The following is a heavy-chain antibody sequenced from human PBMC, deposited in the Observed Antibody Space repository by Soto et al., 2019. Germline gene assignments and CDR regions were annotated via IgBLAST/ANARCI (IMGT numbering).Heavy chain of an antibody. V-gene: IGHV4-59*01. CDR3: AGGFGTTVTTFDY. Sequence: QVQLQESGPGLVKPSETLSLTCTVSDGSISNYYWSWIRQPPGEALEWIGYIYYTGSTNYNPSLKSRVTMSIDTVKNQFSLKLNSVTAADTAVYYCAGGFGTTVTTFDYWSQGTLVTVSS. J-gene: IGHJ4*02. CDR2: IYYTGST. CDR1: DGSISNYY. D-gene: IGHD4-17*01.